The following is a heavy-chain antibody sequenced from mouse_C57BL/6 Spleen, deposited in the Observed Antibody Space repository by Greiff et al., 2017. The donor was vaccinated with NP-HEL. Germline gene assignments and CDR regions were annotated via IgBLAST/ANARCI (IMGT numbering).Heavy chain of an antibody. D-gene: IGHD2-12*01. V-gene: IGHV1-69*01. Sequence: QVHLQQPGAELVMPGASVKLSCKASGYTFTSYWMHWVKQRPGQGLEWIGEIDPSDSYTNYNQKFKGKSTLTVDKSSSTAYMQLSSLTSEDSAVYYCARGGYSYLRGFAYWGQGTLVTVSA. CDR1: GYTFTSYW. J-gene: IGHJ3*01. CDR2: IDPSDSYT. CDR3: ARGGYSYLRGFAY.